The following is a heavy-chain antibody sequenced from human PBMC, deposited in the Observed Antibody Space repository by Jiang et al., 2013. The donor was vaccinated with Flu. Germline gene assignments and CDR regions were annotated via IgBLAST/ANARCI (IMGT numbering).Heavy chain of an antibody. CDR2: ISGSGDNT. CDR3: AKHRSAAVTSAANY. J-gene: IGHJ4*02. V-gene: IGHV3-23*01. CDR1: GFTFNNSA. Sequence: GSVQPGGSLRLSCVASGFTFNNSAMTWVRQAPGKGLEWVSIISGSGDNTHYADSVKGRFTISRDNSKNTVYLQMNSLRAEDTALYYCAKHRSAAVTSAANYWGLGTLVTVSS. D-gene: IGHD4-23*01.